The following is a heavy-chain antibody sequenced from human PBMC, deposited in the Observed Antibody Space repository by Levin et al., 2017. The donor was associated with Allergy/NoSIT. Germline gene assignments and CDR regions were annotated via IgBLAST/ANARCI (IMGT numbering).Heavy chain of an antibody. D-gene: IGHD6-6*01. Sequence: GGSLRLSCAASGFTFSSYGMHWVRQAPGKGLEWVAVILYDGSNKYYADSVKGRFTISRDNSKNTLYLQMNSLRAEDTAVYYCAKDPYSSSSPYYYYYGMDVWGQGTTVTVSS. V-gene: IGHV3-30*18. CDR1: GFTFSSYG. J-gene: IGHJ6*02. CDR3: AKDPYSSSSPYYYYYGMDV. CDR2: ILYDGSNK.